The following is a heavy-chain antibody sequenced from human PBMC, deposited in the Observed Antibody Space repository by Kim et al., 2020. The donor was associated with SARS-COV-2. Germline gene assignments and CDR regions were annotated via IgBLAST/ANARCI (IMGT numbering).Heavy chain of an antibody. J-gene: IGHJ3*01. D-gene: IGHD3-10*01. CDR3: AKHHHDGSGRLWSDVFDL. V-gene: IGHV3-23*01. CDR1: GFTFNNYA. Sequence: GGSLRLSCAASGFTFNNYAMSWVRQAPGMGLQWISAINSLGDGTIYADSVRGRFTSSRDNSRNTLYLQMNSLRAEDTAIYYCAKHHHDGSGRLWSDVFDLWGQGTMVSVSA. CDR2: INSLGDGT.